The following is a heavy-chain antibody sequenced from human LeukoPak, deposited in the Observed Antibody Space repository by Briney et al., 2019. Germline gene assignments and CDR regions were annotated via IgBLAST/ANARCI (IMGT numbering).Heavy chain of an antibody. CDR1: GFTFRTYG. Sequence: GGSLRLSCTASGFTFRTYGFHWVRQAPGKGLEWVAVLWSDGSNKYFADSVKGRFIISRDNPKNTLYLQMNSLRAEDTAVYYCATHCSSSSCYDSWGQGTPVTVSS. V-gene: IGHV3-33*01. J-gene: IGHJ4*02. CDR2: LWSDGSNK. CDR3: ATHCSSSSCYDS. D-gene: IGHD2-2*01.